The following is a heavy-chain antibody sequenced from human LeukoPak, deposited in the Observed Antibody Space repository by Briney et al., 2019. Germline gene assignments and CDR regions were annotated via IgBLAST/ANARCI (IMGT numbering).Heavy chain of an antibody. D-gene: IGHD7-27*01. CDR2: IYHSGST. Sequence: PSETLSLTCTVSGYSISNGYYWGWIRQPPGKGLEWIGSIYHSGSTYYNPSLKSRVTISVDTSKNQFSLNLNSVTAADTAVYYCARASRTGLGIGSFDYWGQGTLVTVSS. J-gene: IGHJ4*02. CDR3: ARASRTGLGIGSFDY. CDR1: GYSISNGYY. V-gene: IGHV4-38-2*02.